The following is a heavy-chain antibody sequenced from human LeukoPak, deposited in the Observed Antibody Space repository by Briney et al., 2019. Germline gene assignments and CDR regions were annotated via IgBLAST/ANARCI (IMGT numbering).Heavy chain of an antibody. D-gene: IGHD1-26*01. Sequence: AAGKVSCKASGDTFTSYGISWVRQAPGQGLGWMGWISAYNGDTNYAQKFQGRVTMTTATSTTTAYMKLRRLRSDHTAEYSCARVVEREANGANWFDPWGQGTLVTVSS. CDR1: GDTFTSYG. CDR2: ISAYNGDT. J-gene: IGHJ5*02. V-gene: IGHV1-18*01. CDR3: ARVVEREANGANWFDP.